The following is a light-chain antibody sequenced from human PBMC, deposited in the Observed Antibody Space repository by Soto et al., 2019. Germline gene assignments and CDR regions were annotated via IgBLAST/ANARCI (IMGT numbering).Light chain of an antibody. V-gene: IGKV1-5*03. CDR3: QQYNNYGSWT. Sequence: DIQMTQSPSTLSASVGDRVTITCRASQSISAWLAWYQQKPGKAPKLLIYKASSLESGDPSRFSGSGSGTEFTLTISSLQPNDFATYYCQQYNNYGSWTFGQGNKVEIK. CDR1: QSISAW. CDR2: KAS. J-gene: IGKJ1*01.